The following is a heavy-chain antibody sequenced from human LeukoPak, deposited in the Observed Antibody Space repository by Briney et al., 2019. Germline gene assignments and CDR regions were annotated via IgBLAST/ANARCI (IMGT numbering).Heavy chain of an antibody. V-gene: IGHV3-11*05. J-gene: IGHJ4*02. CDR1: GFTFSDYY. CDR2: ISTTSTYT. D-gene: IGHD2-2*03. Sequence: GGSLRLSCAASGFTFSDYYMSWIRQAPGKGLEWVAYISTTSTYTDYADSVKGRFTMSRDNAKNLLYLQMNSLRPEDTAVYYCVRETLGYCSSQDCEFTWGQGTLVTVSS. CDR3: VRETLGYCSSQDCEFT.